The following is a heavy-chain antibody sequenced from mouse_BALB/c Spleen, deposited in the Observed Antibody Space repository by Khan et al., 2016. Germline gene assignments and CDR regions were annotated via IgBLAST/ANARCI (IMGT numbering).Heavy chain of an antibody. CDR2: IRTKSNKYAT. Sequence: EVQLVETGGGLVQPKGSLKLSCAASGFTFNTNAMNWVRQAPGKGLEWVARIRTKSNKYATYYADSVKDRFTISRYDSQSMLYLQMNKLRTEDTAMYYCVSWDYWGQGTTLTVSS. V-gene: IGHV10S3*01. CDR3: VSWDY. CDR1: GFTFNTNA. J-gene: IGHJ2*01.